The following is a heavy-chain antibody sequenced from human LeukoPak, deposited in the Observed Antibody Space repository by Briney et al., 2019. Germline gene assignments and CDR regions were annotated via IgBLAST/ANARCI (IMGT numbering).Heavy chain of an antibody. V-gene: IGHV4-59*11. CDR1: GGSISSHY. CDR3: ARERAVFGTSYYYYYYMDV. J-gene: IGHJ6*03. D-gene: IGHD1-1*01. Sequence: PSETLSLTCTVSGGSISSHYWSWIRQPPGKGLEWIGYIYYSGSTNYNPSLKSRVTMSVDTSKNQFSLKLSSVTAADTAVYYCARERAVFGTSYYYYYYMDVWGKGTTVTVSS. CDR2: IYYSGST.